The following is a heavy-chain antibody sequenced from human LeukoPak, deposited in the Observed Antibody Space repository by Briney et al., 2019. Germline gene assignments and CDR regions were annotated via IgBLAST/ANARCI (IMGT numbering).Heavy chain of an antibody. D-gene: IGHD2-2*01. CDR1: GFTFSSYA. J-gene: IGHJ4*02. Sequence: GGSLRLSCAASGFTFSSYAMSWVRQAPGKGLEWVSAISGSGGSTYYADSGKGRFTISRDNSKNTLYLQMNSLRAEDTAVYYCAKNPIVVVPAAGFYYFDYWGQGTLVTVSS. V-gene: IGHV3-23*01. CDR3: AKNPIVVVPAAGFYYFDY. CDR2: ISGSGGST.